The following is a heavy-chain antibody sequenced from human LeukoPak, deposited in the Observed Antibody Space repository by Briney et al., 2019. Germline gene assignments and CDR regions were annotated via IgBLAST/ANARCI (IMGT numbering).Heavy chain of an antibody. Sequence: SETLSLTCAVYGGSFSGYYWSWIRQPPGKGLEWIGEINHSGSTNYNPSLKSRVTISVDTSKNQFPLKLSSVTAADTAVYYCAREKLRFRGHRFDYWGQGTLVTVSS. D-gene: IGHD3-3*01. J-gene: IGHJ4*02. CDR2: INHSGST. CDR1: GGSFSGYY. CDR3: AREKLRFRGHRFDY. V-gene: IGHV4-34*01.